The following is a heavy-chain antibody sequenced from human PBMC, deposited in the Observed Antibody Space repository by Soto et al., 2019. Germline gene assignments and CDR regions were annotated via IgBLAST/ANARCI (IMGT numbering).Heavy chain of an antibody. V-gene: IGHV3-53*01. J-gene: IGHJ4*02. CDR2: IYSGGST. CDR3: ARGLVGFFHLEY. CDR1: GLTVSSNY. Sequence: EVQLVESGGGLSQPGGSLRLSCAASGLTVSSNYMSWVRQAPGKGLEWVSVIYSGGSTDYADSVKGRFTISRDNSENTLYLQMNSLRADDTAVYYCARGLVGFFHLEYWGQGTLVTVSS. D-gene: IGHD2-8*02.